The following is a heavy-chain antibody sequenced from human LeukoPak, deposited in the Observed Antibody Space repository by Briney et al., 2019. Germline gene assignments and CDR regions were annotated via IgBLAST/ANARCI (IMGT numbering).Heavy chain of an antibody. V-gene: IGHV4-39*07. CDR2: IYYSGST. J-gene: IGHJ4*02. CDR1: GGSISSSSYY. D-gene: IGHD6-6*01. Sequence: PSETLSLTCTVSGGSISSSSYYWGWIRQPPGKGLEWIGSIYYSGSTYYNPSLKSRVTISVDTSKNQFSLKLSSVTAADTAVYYCARIHSSSSDYWGQGTLVTVSS. CDR3: ARIHSSSSDY.